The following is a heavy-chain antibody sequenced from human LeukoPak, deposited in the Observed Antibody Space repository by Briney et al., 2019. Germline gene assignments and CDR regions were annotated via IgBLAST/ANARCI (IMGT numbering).Heavy chain of an antibody. D-gene: IGHD3-10*01. CDR2: ISGSSNYI. Sequence: GGSLRLSCAVSGFTFSTYSMNWVRQAPGKGLEWVSSISGSSNYIDYADSVKGRFTIFRDNAKNSLYLQMNTLRAEDTSLYYCARGPPGDYWGQGTLVTVSS. CDR1: GFTFSTYS. CDR3: ARGPPGDY. J-gene: IGHJ4*02. V-gene: IGHV3-21*01.